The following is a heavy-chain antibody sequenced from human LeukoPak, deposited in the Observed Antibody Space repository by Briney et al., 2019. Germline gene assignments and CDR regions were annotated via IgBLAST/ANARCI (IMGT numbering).Heavy chain of an antibody. D-gene: IGHD2/OR15-2a*01. CDR2: ISSDGSNK. CDR3: AKEENTGFYYYYYMDI. Sequence: GGSLRLSCAASGFTFSNYAMHWVRQAPGKGLEWVAVISSDGSNKYYADSVKGRFTISRDNSKNTLYLQMNSLRGEDTAVYYCAKEENTGFYYYYYMDIWGKGTTVTISS. V-gene: IGHV3-30*04. CDR1: GFTFSNYA. J-gene: IGHJ6*03.